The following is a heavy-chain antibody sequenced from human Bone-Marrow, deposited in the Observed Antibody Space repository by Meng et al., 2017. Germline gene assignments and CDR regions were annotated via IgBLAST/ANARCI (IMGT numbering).Heavy chain of an antibody. J-gene: IGHJ3*02. Sequence: GSLRLSCTVSGYSISSGYYWGWIRQPPGKGLEWIGSIYHSGSTYYNTSLKSRVTISVDTSKNQFSLKLSSVTAADTAVYYCARVRTKVGYYDSSGYEVRAFDIWGQGTMVTVSS. V-gene: IGHV4-38-2*02. CDR2: IYHSGST. CDR1: GYSISSGYY. CDR3: ARVRTKVGYYDSSGYEVRAFDI. D-gene: IGHD3-22*01.